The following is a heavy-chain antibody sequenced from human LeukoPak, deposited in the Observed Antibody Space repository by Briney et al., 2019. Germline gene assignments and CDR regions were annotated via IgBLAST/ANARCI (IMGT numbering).Heavy chain of an antibody. Sequence: SETLSLTCTVSGGSINSTSNYWGWIRQPPGKGLEWIGSIYYSGSTSYNPSLKSRVTISVDTSKNQFSLKLSSVTAADTAVYYCAGGYHYYYYGMDVWGQGTTVTVSS. CDR2: IYYSGST. J-gene: IGHJ6*02. D-gene: IGHD1-1*01. CDR1: GGSINSTSNY. V-gene: IGHV4-39*07. CDR3: AGGYHYYYYGMDV.